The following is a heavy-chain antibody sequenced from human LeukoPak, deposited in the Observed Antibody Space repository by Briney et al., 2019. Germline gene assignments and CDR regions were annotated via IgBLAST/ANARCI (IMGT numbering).Heavy chain of an antibody. D-gene: IGHD6-19*01. J-gene: IGHJ3*02. Sequence: SETLSLSCTVSGGAISWSYYYWGWIRQPPGKGLEWIGTIHYSGSTYYKSSLKSRVTISVDTSKNDFSLNLTCVTAADTALYYCARLRIGGKQWLDPGGGFDIWGQGTLVTVSS. V-gene: IGHV4-39*02. CDR1: GGAISWSYYY. CDR2: IHYSGST. CDR3: ARLRIGGKQWLDPGGGFDI.